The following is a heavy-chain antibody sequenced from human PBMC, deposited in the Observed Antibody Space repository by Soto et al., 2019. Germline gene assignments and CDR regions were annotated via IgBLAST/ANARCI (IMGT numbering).Heavy chain of an antibody. J-gene: IGHJ4*02. V-gene: IGHV3-48*02. Sequence: EVQLVESGGGLVQPGGSLRLSCTASGFTFSSYGMNWVRQAPGKGLEWVSSISSSISTIYYADSVRGRFTISRDNAKNSLYLQMNSLRDEDTAVYYCAREISVAGGHFDYWGQGTLVTVSS. D-gene: IGHD6-19*01. CDR2: ISSSISTI. CDR3: AREISVAGGHFDY. CDR1: GFTFSSYG.